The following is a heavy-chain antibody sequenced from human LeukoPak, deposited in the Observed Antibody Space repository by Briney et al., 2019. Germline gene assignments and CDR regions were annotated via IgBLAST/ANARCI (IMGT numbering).Heavy chain of an antibody. J-gene: IGHJ5*02. CDR3: ARAGYSYGYGGSYNWFDP. Sequence: GGSLRLSCAASGFSFSSHAMHWVRQAPGKGLEWVAFISYDGSTKTYADSVKGRFTTSRDISLHLQMNSLRAEDTAVYYCARAGYSYGYGGSYNWFDPWGQGTLVTVSS. V-gene: IGHV3-30*19. CDR2: ISYDGSTK. CDR1: GFSFSSHA. D-gene: IGHD5-18*01.